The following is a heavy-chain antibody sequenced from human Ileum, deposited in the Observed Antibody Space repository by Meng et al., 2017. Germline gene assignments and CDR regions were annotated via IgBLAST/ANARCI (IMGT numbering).Heavy chain of an antibody. D-gene: IGHD3-10*01. CDR3: ARGYHGKASDY. J-gene: IGHJ4*02. Sequence: ASVKVSCKTSGYTFSDYWIHWVRQAPGQGLEWMGWVNPNTGGTDYAEKFQGRVTMTSDASINTAYMELSGLRSDDTAMYYCARGYHGKASDYWGQGTLVTVSS. V-gene: IGHV1-2*02. CDR2: VNPNTGGT. CDR1: GYTFSDYW.